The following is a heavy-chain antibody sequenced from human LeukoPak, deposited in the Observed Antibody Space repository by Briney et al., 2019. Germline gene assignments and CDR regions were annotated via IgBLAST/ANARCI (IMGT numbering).Heavy chain of an antibody. D-gene: IGHD7-27*01. CDR2: IYYSGST. CDR3: ARQPAPNWGSVVNDAFDI. V-gene: IGHV4-59*01. Sequence: KTSETLSLTCTVSGGSISSYYWSWIRQPPGKGLEWIGYIYYSGSTNYNPSLKSRVTISVDTSKNQFSLKLSSVTAADTAVYYCARQPAPNWGSVVNDAFDIWGQGTMVTVSS. CDR1: GGSISSYY. J-gene: IGHJ3*02.